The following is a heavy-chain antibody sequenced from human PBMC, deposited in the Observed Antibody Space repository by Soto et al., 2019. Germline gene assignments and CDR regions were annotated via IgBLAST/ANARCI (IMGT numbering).Heavy chain of an antibody. D-gene: IGHD2-15*01. V-gene: IGHV3-33*06. J-gene: IGHJ4*02. CDR1: GFTFNTYS. CDR3: TKEIADVGRGVFDS. Sequence: QVQLEESGGGVVQPGRSPRLSCEASGFTFNTYSMHWVRQPPGKGLEWLAAIWYDGTQKYYADSVKGRFIISRDNSRNTLFLQMNSLRAEDTAIYYCTKEIADVGRGVFDSWGQGTLVTVSS. CDR2: IWYDGTQK.